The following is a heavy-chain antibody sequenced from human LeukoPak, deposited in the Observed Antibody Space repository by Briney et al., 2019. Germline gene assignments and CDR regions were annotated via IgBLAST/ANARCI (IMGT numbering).Heavy chain of an antibody. CDR3: ARDGTRGYYVYEK. Sequence: PGGSLRLSCAASGFTFGSYWMSWVRQAPGKGLEWVANINQDGNGGYSVGSVKGRFTISRDKAKDSLYLQMNSLRVEDTAVYYCARDGTRGYYVYEKWGQGTLVTVSS. CDR2: INQDGNGG. CDR1: GFTFGSYW. V-gene: IGHV3-7*04. J-gene: IGHJ4*02. D-gene: IGHD3-10*02.